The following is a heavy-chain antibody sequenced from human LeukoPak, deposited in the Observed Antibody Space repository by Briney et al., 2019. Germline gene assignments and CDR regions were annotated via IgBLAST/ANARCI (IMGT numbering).Heavy chain of an antibody. CDR3: ARGYCSGGSCRKLDY. CDR1: GFTLSSYI. Sequence: GGSLRHSCAASGFTLSSYIMNCVRAAPGKGLEWVSSISSSSSDIYYADSVKGRFTISRDNAKNSLYLQMNSLRAEDTAVYYCARGYCSGGSCRKLDYWGQGTLVTVSS. D-gene: IGHD2-15*01. CDR2: ISSSSSDI. V-gene: IGHV3-21*01. J-gene: IGHJ4*02.